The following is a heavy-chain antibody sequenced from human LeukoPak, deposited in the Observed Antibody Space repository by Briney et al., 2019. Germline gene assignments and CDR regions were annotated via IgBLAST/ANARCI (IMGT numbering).Heavy chain of an antibody. CDR2: ISGSGGST. V-gene: IGHV3-23*01. CDR3: AKVYSGSYNPFDY. CDR1: GFTFSSYS. J-gene: IGHJ4*02. Sequence: PGGSLRLSCAASGFTFSSYSMNWVRQAPGKGLEWVSAISGSGGSTYYADSVKGRFTISRDNSKNTLYLQMNSLRAEDTAVYYCAKVYSGSYNPFDYWGQGTLVTVSS. D-gene: IGHD1-26*01.